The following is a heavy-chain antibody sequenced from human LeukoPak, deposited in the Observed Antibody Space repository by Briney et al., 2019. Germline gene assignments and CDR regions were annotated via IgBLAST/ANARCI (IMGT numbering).Heavy chain of an antibody. D-gene: IGHD1-26*01. J-gene: IGHJ4*02. CDR3: ARLLVGAIDY. Sequence: PSETLSLTCTVSGGSISSYYWSWIRQPPGKGLEWIGYIYYSGSTNYNPSLKSRVTISVDTSKNQFSLKLSSVTAADTAVYYCARLLVGAIDYWGQGTLVTVSS. CDR1: GGSISSYY. V-gene: IGHV4-59*08. CDR2: IYYSGST.